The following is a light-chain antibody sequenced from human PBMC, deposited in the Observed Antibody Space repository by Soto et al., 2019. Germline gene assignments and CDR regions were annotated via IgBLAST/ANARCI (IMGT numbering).Light chain of an antibody. V-gene: IGLV3-25*03. CDR1: ALPKQY. J-gene: IGLJ2*01. CDR2: KDS. CDR3: QSADSSGTVV. Sequence: SYELTQPPSVSVSPGQTARSTCSGDALPKQYAYWYQQKPGQAPVLVIYKDSERPSGIPERFSGSSSGTTVTLTISGVQAEDEADYYCQSADSSGTVVFGGGTQLTVL.